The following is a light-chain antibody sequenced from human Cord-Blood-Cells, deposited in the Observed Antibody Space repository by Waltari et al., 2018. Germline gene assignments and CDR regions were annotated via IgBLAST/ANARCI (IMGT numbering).Light chain of an antibody. CDR3: QQRSNWLT. CDR1: QRVSSY. CDR2: DAS. J-gene: IGKJ4*01. Sequence: EIVLTQSPATLSLYPGERATLSCSASQRVSSYLAWYQQTPGQAPRPLIYDASTMATGIPARFSGSGSGTDFTLTISSLEPEDFAVYYCQQRSNWLTFGGGTKVEIK. V-gene: IGKV3-11*01.